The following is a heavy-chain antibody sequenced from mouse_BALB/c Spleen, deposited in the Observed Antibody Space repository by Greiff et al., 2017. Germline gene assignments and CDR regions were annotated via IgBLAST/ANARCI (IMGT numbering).Heavy chain of an antibody. V-gene: IGHV2-9-2*01. J-gene: IGHJ4*01. CDR1: GFSLTSYD. CDR3: VGYGKYYYAMDY. CDR2: IWTGGGT. D-gene: IGHD2-10*02. Sequence: VKLMESGPGLVAPSQSLSITCTVSGFSLTSYDISWIRQPPGKGLEWLGVIWTGGGTNYNSAFMSRLSISKDNSKSQVFLKMNSLQTDDTAIYYCVGYGKYYYAMDYWGQGTSVTVSS.